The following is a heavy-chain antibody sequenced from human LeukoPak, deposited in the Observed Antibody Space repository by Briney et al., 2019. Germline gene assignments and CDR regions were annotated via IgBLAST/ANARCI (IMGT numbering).Heavy chain of an antibody. CDR1: GFTVSSNY. J-gene: IGHJ4*02. V-gene: IGHV3-66*02. D-gene: IGHD3-22*01. Sequence: KPGGSLRLSCAASGFTVSSNYMSWVRPAPGKGLEWVSVIYSGGSTYYADSVKGRFTISRDNSKNTLYLQMNSLRAEDTAVYYCARDQYCDSSGLKNWGQGTLVTVSS. CDR2: IYSGGST. CDR3: ARDQYCDSSGLKN.